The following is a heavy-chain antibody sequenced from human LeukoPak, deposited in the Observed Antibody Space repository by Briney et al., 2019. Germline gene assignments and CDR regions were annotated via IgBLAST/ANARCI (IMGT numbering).Heavy chain of an antibody. J-gene: IGHJ4*02. Sequence: PGGSLRLSCAASGFTFSYYDMSWVRQAPGKGLEWVSTISGSGGSTHYADSVKGRFTISRDNSKNTLYLQMNSLRAEDTAVYYCAKDRVLRDDGWVFDYWGQGTLVTVSS. CDR3: AKDRVLRDDGWVFDY. D-gene: IGHD5-24*01. V-gene: IGHV3-23*01. CDR1: GFTFSYYD. CDR2: ISGSGGST.